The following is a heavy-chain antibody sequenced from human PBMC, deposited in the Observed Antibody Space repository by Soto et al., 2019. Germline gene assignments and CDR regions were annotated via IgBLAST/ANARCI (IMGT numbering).Heavy chain of an antibody. V-gene: IGHV4-30-4*01. CDR3: VRVPPPYSFSYDD. CDR1: GVSIGSGDYY. Sequence: QVQLQESGPGLVKPSKTLSLTCNVSGVSIGSGDYYWSWIRQPPGKGLEWIGYIYISGTTYYNPSLKSRLTISLDTSRNVFSLKLRSVTAADTAVYYCVRVPPPYSFSYDDWGQGTLVTVSS. D-gene: IGHD5-12*01. J-gene: IGHJ4*02. CDR2: IYISGTT.